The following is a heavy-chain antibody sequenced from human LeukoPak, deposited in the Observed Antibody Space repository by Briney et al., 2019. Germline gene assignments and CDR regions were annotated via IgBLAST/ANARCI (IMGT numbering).Heavy chain of an antibody. CDR3: ASKNYYDSSGYYVDY. Sequence: GGSLRLSCAASGFTFSSYSMNWVRQAPGKGLEWVSYIRSSSSTIYYADSVKGRFTISRDNAKNSLYLQMNSLRAEDTAVYYCASKNYYDSSGYYVDYWGQGTLVTVSS. J-gene: IGHJ4*02. CDR2: IRSSSSTI. CDR1: GFTFSSYS. D-gene: IGHD3-22*01. V-gene: IGHV3-48*04.